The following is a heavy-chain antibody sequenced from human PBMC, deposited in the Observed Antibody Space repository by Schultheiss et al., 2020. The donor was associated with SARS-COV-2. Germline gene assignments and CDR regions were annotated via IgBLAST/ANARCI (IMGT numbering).Heavy chain of an antibody. Sequence: SETLSLTCAVSGGSISSSNWWSWVRQPPGKGLEWIGEIYHSGSTNYNPSLKSRVTISVDKSKNQFSLKLSSVTAADTAVYYCARAPDGHIVAHPMMDFPPDVWGQGTTVTVSS. D-gene: IGHD2-21*01. CDR2: IYHSGST. J-gene: IGHJ6*02. CDR3: ARAPDGHIVAHPMMDFPPDV. V-gene: IGHV4-4*02. CDR1: GGSISSSNW.